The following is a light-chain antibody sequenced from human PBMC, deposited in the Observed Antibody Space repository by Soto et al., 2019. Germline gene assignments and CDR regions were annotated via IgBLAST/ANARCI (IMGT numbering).Light chain of an antibody. CDR3: QQSSNWPPEIT. V-gene: IGKV3D-15*01. CDR2: GAS. J-gene: IGKJ5*01. CDR1: QSVSSN. Sequence: EILMTQSPATLSVSAGERATLSCRASQSVSSNLAWYQQKRGQAPRRLIYGASIRATGIPERSSGSGSGTDFTLNIDRLEPEDFAVYYCQQSSNWPPEITCGQGTRLEIK.